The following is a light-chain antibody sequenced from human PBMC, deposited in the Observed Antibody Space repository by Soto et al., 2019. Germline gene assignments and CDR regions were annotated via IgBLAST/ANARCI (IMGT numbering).Light chain of an antibody. CDR3: SSYTSSTVV. V-gene: IGLV2-14*01. CDR2: DVS. J-gene: IGLJ2*01. CDR1: SSDVGGYNY. Sequence: QSALTQPASVSGSPGQSITISCTGTSSDVGGYNYVSWYQQHPGKAPKLMIYDVSNRPSGVSNRFSGSKSGNTASLTISGLQAEDEADYYCSSYTSSTVVFGGWTKVTVL.